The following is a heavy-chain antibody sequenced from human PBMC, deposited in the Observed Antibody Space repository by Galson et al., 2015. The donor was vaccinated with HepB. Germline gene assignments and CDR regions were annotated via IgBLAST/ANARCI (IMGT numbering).Heavy chain of an antibody. CDR3: AKHPWGSYRLDY. CDR1: GYTFTSYG. CDR2: ISAYNGNT. D-gene: IGHD3-16*02. Sequence: SVKVSCKASGYTFTSYGISWVRQAPGQGLEWMGWISAYNGNTNYAQKLQGRVTMTTDTSASTAYMELRSLRSDDTAVYYCAKHPWGSYRLDYWGQGTLVTVSS. J-gene: IGHJ4*02. V-gene: IGHV1-18*01.